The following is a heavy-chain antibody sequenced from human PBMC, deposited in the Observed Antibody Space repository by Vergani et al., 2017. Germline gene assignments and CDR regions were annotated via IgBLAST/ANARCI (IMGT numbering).Heavy chain of an antibody. CDR2: INAGNGNT. D-gene: IGHD6-13*01. J-gene: IGHJ5*02. CDR1: GYTFTSYA. Sequence: QVQLVQSGAEVKKPGASVKVSCKASGYTFTSYAMHWVRQAPGQRLEWMGWINAGNGNTKYSQKFQGRVTITRDTSASTAYMELSSLRSEDTAVYYCARARAALTRHPFDPWGQGTLVTVSS. CDR3: ARARAALTRHPFDP. V-gene: IGHV1-3*01.